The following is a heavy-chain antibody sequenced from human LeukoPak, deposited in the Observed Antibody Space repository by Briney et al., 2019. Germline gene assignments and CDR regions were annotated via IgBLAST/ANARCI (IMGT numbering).Heavy chain of an antibody. V-gene: IGHV3-23*01. CDR2: ITGSGGIT. J-gene: IGHJ4*02. CDR3: AKWGDYDVLTGYYDPDY. D-gene: IGHD3-9*01. CDR1: GFTFSNYA. Sequence: PGASLRLSFVASGFTFSNYAMSWVRQAPGKGLEGVSAITGSGGITYYADSVKGRFTISRDNSKNTLYLQMNSLRAEDTAVYYCAKWGDYDVLTGYYDPDYWGQGTLVTVSS.